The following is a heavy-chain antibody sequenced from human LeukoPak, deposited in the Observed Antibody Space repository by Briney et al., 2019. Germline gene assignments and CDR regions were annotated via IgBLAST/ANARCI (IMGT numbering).Heavy chain of an antibody. V-gene: IGHV3-33*01. CDR3: ARRFLTGLGGDWFDP. CDR2: LWSGGRTQ. J-gene: IGHJ5*02. CDR1: GFTFSSYT. D-gene: IGHD3-16*01. Sequence: PGGSLRLSCAASGFTFSSYTMHWARQAPGKGLEWVAVLWSGGRTQYYADSVKGRFTVSRDNFKNTLYLQMNSLRVEDTAVYYCARRFLTGLGGDWFDPWGQGTLVTVSS.